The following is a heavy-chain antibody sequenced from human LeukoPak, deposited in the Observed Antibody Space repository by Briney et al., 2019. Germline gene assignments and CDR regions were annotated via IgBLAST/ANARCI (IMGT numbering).Heavy chain of an antibody. Sequence: PSETLSLTCTVSGGSISSYYWSWIRQPAGKGLEWIGRIYTSGSTNYSPSLKSRVTMSVDTSKNEFSLKLNSVTAADTAVYYCARESTVAGTARYLDYWGQGTLATVSS. CDR2: IYTSGST. J-gene: IGHJ4*02. D-gene: IGHD6-13*01. CDR3: ARESTVAGTARYLDY. V-gene: IGHV4-4*07. CDR1: GGSISSYY.